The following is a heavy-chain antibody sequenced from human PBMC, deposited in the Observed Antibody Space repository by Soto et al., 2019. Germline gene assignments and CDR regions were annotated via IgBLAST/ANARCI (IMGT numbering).Heavy chain of an antibody. CDR1: GGTFSSYA. D-gene: IGHD4-17*01. V-gene: IGHV1-69*13. CDR3: AIGGDYLLSRSCFDP. CDR2: IIPIFGTA. J-gene: IGHJ5*02. Sequence: SVKVSCKASGGTFSSYAISWVRQAPGQGLEWMGGIIPIFGTANYAQKFQGRVTITADESTSTAYLDLSSLRSEDTAVYYCAIGGDYLLSRSCFDPWGQGTLVTVSS.